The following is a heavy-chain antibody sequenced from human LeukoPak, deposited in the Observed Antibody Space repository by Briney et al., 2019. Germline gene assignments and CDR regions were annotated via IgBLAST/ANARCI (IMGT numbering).Heavy chain of an antibody. V-gene: IGHV3-23*01. D-gene: IGHD1-7*01. J-gene: IGHJ5*02. CDR2: ISGSGINI. Sequence: GGSLRLSCAASGFTFSSYGMSWVRQAPGKGLEWVSAISGSGINIHYADSVKGRFTISRDNSKNTLYLQMNSLRAEDTAVYYCAKDMGTGTTSIPWFDPWGQGTLVTVSS. CDR1: GFTFSSYG. CDR3: AKDMGTGTTSIPWFDP.